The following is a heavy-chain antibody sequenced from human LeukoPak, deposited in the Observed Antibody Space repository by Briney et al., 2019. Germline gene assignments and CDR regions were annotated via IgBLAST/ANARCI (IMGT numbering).Heavy chain of an antibody. CDR3: ARLKATVSIHAYFGS. J-gene: IGHJ4*02. CDR1: GGSFSSYY. Sequence: SETLSLTCAVYGGSFSSYYWTWIRQPPGKGLEWIGYIDHSGSTNYNPSLKSRVSISSDTSKNQFSLELSSVTAADTAVYYCARLKATVSIHAYFGSWGQGTLVTVSS. D-gene: IGHD4-17*01. CDR2: IDHSGST. V-gene: IGHV4-59*01.